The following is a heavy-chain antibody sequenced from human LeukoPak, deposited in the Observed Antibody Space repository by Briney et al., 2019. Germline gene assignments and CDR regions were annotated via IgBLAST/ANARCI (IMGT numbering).Heavy chain of an antibody. V-gene: IGHV5-51*01. D-gene: IGHD3-10*01. CDR3: ASRYYYGSGSPAEYFQH. Sequence: GESLKISCKGSGYSFTSYWIGWVRQMPGKGLEWMGIIYPGDSDTRYSPSFQGQVPISADKSISTAYLQWSSLKASDTAMYYCASRYYYGSGSPAEYFQHWGQGTLVTVSS. CDR1: GYSFTSYW. J-gene: IGHJ1*01. CDR2: IYPGDSDT.